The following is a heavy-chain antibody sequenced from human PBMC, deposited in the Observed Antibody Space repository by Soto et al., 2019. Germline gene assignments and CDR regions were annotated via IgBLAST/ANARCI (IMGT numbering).Heavy chain of an antibody. D-gene: IGHD6-19*01. Sequence: GGSLRLSCTASGFTFGDYAMSWFRQAPGKGPEWVGFIRSKAYGGTTEYAASVKGRFTISRDDSKSIAYLQMNSLKTEDTAVYYCTRDLAVAGTDYYYGMDVWGQGTTVTVSS. CDR1: GFTFGDYA. V-gene: IGHV3-49*03. J-gene: IGHJ6*02. CDR2: IRSKAYGGTT. CDR3: TRDLAVAGTDYYYGMDV.